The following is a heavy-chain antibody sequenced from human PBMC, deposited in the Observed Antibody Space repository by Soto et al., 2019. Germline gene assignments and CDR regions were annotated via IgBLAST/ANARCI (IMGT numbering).Heavy chain of an antibody. V-gene: IGHV3-66*01. Sequence: EVQLVESGGGLVQPGGSLRLSCAASGFTVSSNYMSWVRQAPGKGLEWVSVIYSGGSTYYADSVKGRFTISRDNSKNTLYLQMNSLRAEDTAVYYCASPGDSSDGDAFAIWGQGRMVSVSS. D-gene: IGHD5-12*01. CDR2: IYSGGST. CDR3: ASPGDSSDGDAFAI. CDR1: GFTVSSNY. J-gene: IGHJ3*02.